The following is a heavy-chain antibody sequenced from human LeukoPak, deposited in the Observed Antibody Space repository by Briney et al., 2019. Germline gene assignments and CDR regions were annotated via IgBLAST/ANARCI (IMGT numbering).Heavy chain of an antibody. CDR2: ISGSGGST. V-gene: IGHV3-23*01. CDR1: GFTLSSYA. CDR3: AKTVPSGYWNY. Sequence: PGGSLRLSCEAPGFTLSSYAMSWVRQAPGKGLEWVSAISGSGGSTYHADSVKGRFTISRDNSKNTLYLQMNSLRAEDTAVYYCAKTVPSGYWNYWGQGTLVTVSS. J-gene: IGHJ4*02. D-gene: IGHD3-22*01.